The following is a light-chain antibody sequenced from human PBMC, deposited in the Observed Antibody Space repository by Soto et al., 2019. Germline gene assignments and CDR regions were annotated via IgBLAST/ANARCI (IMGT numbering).Light chain of an antibody. V-gene: IGKV3-15*01. CDR3: QQFNRWPAT. CDR2: DAY. Sequence: EIVMTQSPATLSVSPGERATLSCRASQSVSSYLAWYQQKPGQAPRLLIFDAYTRATGIPARFSGSGSGTEFTLTISSLHSEDFAVYYCQQFNRWPATFGQGTKVEIK. CDR1: QSVSSY. J-gene: IGKJ1*01.